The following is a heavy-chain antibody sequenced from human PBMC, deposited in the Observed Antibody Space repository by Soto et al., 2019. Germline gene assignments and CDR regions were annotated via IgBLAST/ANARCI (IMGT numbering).Heavy chain of an antibody. Sequence: GGSLRLSCTASGFTFGDYAMSWVRQAPGKGLEWVGFIRSKAYGGTTEYAASVKGRFTISRDDSKSIAYLQMNSLKTEDTAVYYCTRRGTESYYYGMDVWGQGTTVTVSS. CDR1: GFTFGDYA. CDR2: IRSKAYGGTT. D-gene: IGHD1-1*01. CDR3: TRRGTESYYYGMDV. V-gene: IGHV3-49*04. J-gene: IGHJ6*02.